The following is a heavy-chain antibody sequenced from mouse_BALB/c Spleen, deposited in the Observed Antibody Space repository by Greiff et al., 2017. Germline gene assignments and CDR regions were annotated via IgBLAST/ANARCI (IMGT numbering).Heavy chain of an antibody. CDR1: GFNIKDTY. J-gene: IGHJ3*01. D-gene: IGHD2-14*01. Sequence: EVKLMESGAELVKPGASVKLSCTASGFNIKDTYMHWVKQRPEQGLEWIGRIDPANGNTKYDPKFQGKATITADTSSNTAYLQLSSLTSEDTAVYYCARSHHRSWFAYWGQGTLVTVSA. CDR3: ARSHHRSWFAY. CDR2: IDPANGNT. V-gene: IGHV14-3*02.